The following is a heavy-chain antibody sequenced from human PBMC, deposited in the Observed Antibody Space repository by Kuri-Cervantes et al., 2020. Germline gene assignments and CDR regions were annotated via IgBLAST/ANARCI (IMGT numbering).Heavy chain of an antibody. Sequence: GESLKISCAASGFTFSSYEMDWVRQAPGKGLEWVSYISSGSTIYYADSVKGRFTISRDNAKNSLYLQMNSLRAEDTAVYYCARVGSDFWSISDYWGQGTLVTVSS. CDR2: ISSGSTI. J-gene: IGHJ4*02. D-gene: IGHD3-3*01. CDR1: GFTFSSYE. V-gene: IGHV3-48*03. CDR3: ARVGSDFWSISDY.